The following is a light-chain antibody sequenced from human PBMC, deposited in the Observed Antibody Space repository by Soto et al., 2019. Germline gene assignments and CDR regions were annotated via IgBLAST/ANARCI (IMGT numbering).Light chain of an antibody. CDR2: EGS. V-gene: IGLV2-23*01. J-gene: IGLJ3*02. CDR3: YSYVGSRTLV. Sequence: QSALTQPASVSGSPGQSIAISCTGTSSDFATYNLVSWYQHHPGEAPNALIYEGSKRPAGVSYRFSGSTSGSSASLTISGLQAEDEADYYCYSYVGSRTLVLGGGTNLTVL. CDR1: SSDFATYNL.